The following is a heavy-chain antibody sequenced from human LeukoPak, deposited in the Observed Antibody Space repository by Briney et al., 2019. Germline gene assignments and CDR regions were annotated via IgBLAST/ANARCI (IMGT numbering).Heavy chain of an antibody. J-gene: IGHJ4*02. CDR3: ARGGSSRYRYSSGWNGHY. CDR1: GFTVSSNY. Sequence: PGGSLRLSCAASGFTVSSNYMSWVRQAPGKGLEWVSVIYSGGSTYYADSVKGRFTISRDNSKNTLYLQMNSLRAEDTAVYYCARGGSSRYRYSSGWNGHYWGQGTLVTVSS. D-gene: IGHD6-19*01. V-gene: IGHV3-53*01. CDR2: IYSGGST.